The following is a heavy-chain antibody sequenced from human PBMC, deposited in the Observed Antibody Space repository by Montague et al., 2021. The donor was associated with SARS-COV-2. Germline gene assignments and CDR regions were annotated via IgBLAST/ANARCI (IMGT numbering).Heavy chain of an antibody. V-gene: IGHV3-49*04. CDR2: IRSRLYGWTT. J-gene: IGHJ6*02. D-gene: IGHD2-2*01. CDR3: TSNASPSYGVDV. Sequence: SLRLSCAGPGFTFGDYAMSWVRQAPGKGLQWVGFIRSRLYGWTTDYAASVKGRFTISRDDSRGIAYLQLNSLKTEDTAVYYCTSNASPSYGVDVWGQGTTVTVSS. CDR1: GFTFGDYA.